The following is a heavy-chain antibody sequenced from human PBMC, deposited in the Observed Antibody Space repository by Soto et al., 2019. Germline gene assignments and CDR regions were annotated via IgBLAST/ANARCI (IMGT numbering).Heavy chain of an antibody. CDR1: GYTFTRYG. Sequence: QVQLVQSGAEVKNPGASVKVSCKASGYTFTRYGIGWARQAPGQGLEWMGWINTYNGKTNYAQNVQGRVTLTTETSMSTAYMELRSLRSNDTAIYYCAMVDVSGTPSPQDVWRKGTTVIVSS. D-gene: IGHD2-8*01. V-gene: IGHV1-18*01. CDR2: INTYNGKT. CDR3: AMVDVSGTPSPQDV. J-gene: IGHJ6*04.